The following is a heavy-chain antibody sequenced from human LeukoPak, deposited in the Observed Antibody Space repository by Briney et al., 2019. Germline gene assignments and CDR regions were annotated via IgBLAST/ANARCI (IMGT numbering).Heavy chain of an antibody. V-gene: IGHV3-15*01. CDR1: GFTFSSYA. J-gene: IGHJ4*02. CDR3: TTAYSSGWSVDY. D-gene: IGHD6-19*01. Sequence: GGSLRLSCAASGFTFSSYAMSWVRQAPGKGLEWVGRIKSKTDGGTTDYAAPVKGRFTISRDDSKNTLYLQMNSLKTEDTAVYYCTTAYSSGWSVDYWGQGTLVTVSS. CDR2: IKSKTDGGTT.